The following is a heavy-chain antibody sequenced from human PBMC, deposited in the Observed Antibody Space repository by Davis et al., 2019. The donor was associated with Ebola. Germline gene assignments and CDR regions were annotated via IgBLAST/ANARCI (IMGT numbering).Heavy chain of an antibody. CDR1: GFTVSSNY. V-gene: IGHV3-53*05. CDR3: AREFLLWFGELLFSTEYYFDY. D-gene: IGHD3-10*01. CDR2: IYSGGST. Sequence: GESLKISCAASGFTVSSNYMSWVRQAPGKGLEWVSVIYSGGSTYYADSVKGRFTISRDNSKNTLYLQMNSLRAEDTAVYYCAREFLLWFGELLFSTEYYFDYWGQGTLVTVSS. J-gene: IGHJ4*02.